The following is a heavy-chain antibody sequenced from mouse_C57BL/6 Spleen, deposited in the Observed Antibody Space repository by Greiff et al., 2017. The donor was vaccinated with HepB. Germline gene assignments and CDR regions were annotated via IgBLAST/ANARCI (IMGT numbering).Heavy chain of an antibody. D-gene: IGHD1-1*01. J-gene: IGHJ4*01. CDR3: ARAYYGSSPYYYAMDY. V-gene: IGHV1-18*01. CDR1: GYTFTDYN. Sequence: VQLQQSGPELVKPGASVKIPCKASGYTFTDYNMDWVKQSHGKSLEWIGDINPNNGGTIYNQKFKGKATLTVDKSSSTAYMELRSLTSEDTAVYYCARAYYGSSPYYYAMDYWGQGTSVTVSS. CDR2: INPNNGGT.